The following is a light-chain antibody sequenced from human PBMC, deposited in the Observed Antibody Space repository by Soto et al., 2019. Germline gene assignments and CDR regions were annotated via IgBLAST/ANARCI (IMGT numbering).Light chain of an antibody. J-gene: IGKJ1*01. CDR1: QSVSSN. Sequence: EIVMTQSPATLSVSPGEMATLSCRASQSVSSNLAWYQQKPGQAPSLLIYGASTRATGIPARFSGSGSGTDFTLTISSLQSEDFAVYYCQQYNNWPRTFGQGTKVDIK. V-gene: IGKV3-15*01. CDR2: GAS. CDR3: QQYNNWPRT.